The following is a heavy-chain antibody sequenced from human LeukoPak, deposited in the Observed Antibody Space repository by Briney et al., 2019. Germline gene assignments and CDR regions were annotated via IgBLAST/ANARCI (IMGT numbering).Heavy chain of an antibody. J-gene: IGHJ4*02. Sequence: TSETLSLTCTVSGGSISSYYWSWIRQPPGKGLEWIGYIYYSGSTNYNPSLRSRVTISVDTSKNQFSLKLSSVTAADTAVYYCASFGVVGAADYWGQGTLVTVSS. V-gene: IGHV4-59*01. CDR1: GGSISSYY. CDR2: IYYSGST. CDR3: ASFGVVGAADY. D-gene: IGHD1-26*01.